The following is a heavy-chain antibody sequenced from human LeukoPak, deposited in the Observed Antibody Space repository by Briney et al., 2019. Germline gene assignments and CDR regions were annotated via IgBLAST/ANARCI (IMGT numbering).Heavy chain of an antibody. V-gene: IGHV3-64*01. J-gene: IGHJ4*02. CDR3: AREGIGSAGDY. Sequence: GGSLRLSCAASGFTFSAYGMHWVRQARGKGLEYVATINSNGGSTYYANSVKGRFTISRDDSKNTLYLQMGSLRAEDMAVYYCAREGIGSAGDYWGRGTLVTVSS. CDR2: INSNGGST. CDR1: GFTFSAYG. D-gene: IGHD6-13*01.